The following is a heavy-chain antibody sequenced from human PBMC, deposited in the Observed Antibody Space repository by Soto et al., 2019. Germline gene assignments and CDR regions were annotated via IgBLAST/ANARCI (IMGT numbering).Heavy chain of an antibody. CDR1: TFSMYS. Sequence: EVQVVESGGGLVKPGGSLRLSCTFTFSMYSMNWVRQAPGKGLEWVASISSGSAYIKYAESVKGRFTLSRDNAKNSLHLQMNGLRAEDTAIYHCARDQGGSYDSWFDPWGQGTLVTVSS. CDR2: ISSGSAYI. J-gene: IGHJ5*02. CDR3: ARDQGGSYDSWFDP. D-gene: IGHD1-26*01. V-gene: IGHV3-21*06.